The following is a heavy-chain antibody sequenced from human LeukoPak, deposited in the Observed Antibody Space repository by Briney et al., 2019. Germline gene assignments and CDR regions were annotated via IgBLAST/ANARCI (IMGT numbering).Heavy chain of an antibody. Sequence: PSETLSLTRAVYIDSFTNYYWNWIRQTPGKGLEWIGEVNDSGGTNINPSLRSRVILSVDTSKNQFSLKLSSVTAADTAVYYCVSSSILLGASLGWGQGTLVTVSS. CDR3: VSSSILLGASLG. CDR1: IDSFTNYY. CDR2: VNDSGGT. D-gene: IGHD3-16*01. V-gene: IGHV4-34*01. J-gene: IGHJ4*02.